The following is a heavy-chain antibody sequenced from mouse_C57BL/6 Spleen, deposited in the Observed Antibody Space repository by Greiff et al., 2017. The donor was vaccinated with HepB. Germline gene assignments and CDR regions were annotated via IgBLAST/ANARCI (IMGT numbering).Heavy chain of an antibody. CDR2: INPSSGYT. V-gene: IGHV1-4*01. Sequence: VQLQQSGAELARPGASVKMSCKASGYTFTSYTMHWVKQRPGQGLEWIGYINPSSGYTKYNQKFKDKATLTADKSSSTAYMQLSSLTSEDSAVYYCARANSIVDYYGSWNFDYWGQGTTLTVSS. J-gene: IGHJ2*01. CDR1: GYTFTSYT. CDR3: ARANSIVDYYGSWNFDY. D-gene: IGHD1-1*01.